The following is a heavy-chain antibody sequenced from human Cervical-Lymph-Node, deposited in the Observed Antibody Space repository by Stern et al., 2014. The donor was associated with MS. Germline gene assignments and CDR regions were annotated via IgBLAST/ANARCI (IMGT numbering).Heavy chain of an antibody. J-gene: IGHJ4*02. Sequence: VQLVESGGGLVKPGGSLRLSCAASGFSFSDYYMSWIRQAPGTGLEWVTYLSGSTSYTKYADSVKGRFTISRDNTKNSLYLQMNSLSAEDTAVYYCARGYSSGWYAGSDYWGQGSLVTVSS. V-gene: IGHV3-11*06. CDR1: GFSFSDYY. CDR3: ARGYSSGWYAGSDY. CDR2: LSGSTSYT. D-gene: IGHD6-19*01.